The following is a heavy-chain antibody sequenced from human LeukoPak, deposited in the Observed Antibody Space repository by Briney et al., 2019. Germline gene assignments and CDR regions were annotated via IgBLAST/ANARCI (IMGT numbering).Heavy chain of an antibody. V-gene: IGHV3-7*05. CDR3: VMDMDV. Sequence: GGSLRLSCAASRFILSSYWMNWVRQAPGKGLEWVANIKVDGSAKYYVDSVKGRFTISKYNAKNSLYLQMNSLRAEDTAVYYCVMDMDVWGQGTTVTVSS. J-gene: IGHJ6*02. CDR1: RFILSSYW. CDR2: IKVDGSAK.